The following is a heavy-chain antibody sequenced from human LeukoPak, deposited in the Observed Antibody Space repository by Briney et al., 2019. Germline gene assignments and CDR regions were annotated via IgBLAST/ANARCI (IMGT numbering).Heavy chain of an antibody. V-gene: IGHV4-59*08. D-gene: IGHD1-26*01. CDR1: GGSISSYY. CDR3: ARFAMSTSGCAVCHFDY. J-gene: IGHJ4*02. Sequence: SETLSLTGTVSGGSISSYYWSWMRQPPGKGLEWIGYVYHSGSTNHNPSLTSRATISVDTFKNQFSLSLSSVTAADTAVYYCARFAMSTSGCAVCHFDYWGQGSMVTVSS. CDR2: VYHSGST.